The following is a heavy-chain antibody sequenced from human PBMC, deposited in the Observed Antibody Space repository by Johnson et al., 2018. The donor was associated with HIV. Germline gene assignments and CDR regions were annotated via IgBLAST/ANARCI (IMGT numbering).Heavy chain of an antibody. J-gene: IGHJ3*02. CDR1: GFTFTNYW. Sequence: EVQLVESGGGLVQPGGSLRLSCVASGFTFTNYWMSWVRQAPGKGLEWVANIKEDGNEDYYVDSLKGRFTVFRDNAKNTLYLQMNNLRTDDTAVYYCAKDRSRLHDAFDIWGKGTMVTVSS. D-gene: IGHD5-24*01. V-gene: IGHV3-7*05. CDR3: AKDRSRLHDAFDI. CDR2: IKEDGNED.